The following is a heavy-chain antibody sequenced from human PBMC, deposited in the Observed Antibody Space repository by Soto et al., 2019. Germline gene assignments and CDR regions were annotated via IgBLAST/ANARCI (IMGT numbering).Heavy chain of an antibody. Sequence: SETPSLTCTVSGGSISSYYWSWIRQPPGKGLEWIGYIYYSGSTNYNPSLKSRVTISVDTSKNQFSLKLSSVTAADTAVYYCARGKTYYYGSGCYGWFDPWGQGTLVTVSS. J-gene: IGHJ5*02. CDR3: ARGKTYYYGSGCYGWFDP. V-gene: IGHV4-59*01. CDR1: GGSISSYY. CDR2: IYYSGST. D-gene: IGHD3-10*01.